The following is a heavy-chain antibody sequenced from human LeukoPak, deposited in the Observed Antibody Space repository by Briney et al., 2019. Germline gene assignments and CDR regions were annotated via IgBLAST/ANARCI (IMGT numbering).Heavy chain of an antibody. J-gene: IGHJ4*02. Sequence: GASVKVSCKASGYTFTTYGITWVRQAPGQGLEWMGWISAYNGNTNYAQKLQGRVTMTTDTSTSTAYMEPRSLRSDDTAVYYCARALVDGYKELGYWGQGTLVTVSS. CDR2: ISAYNGNT. V-gene: IGHV1-18*01. CDR3: ARALVDGYKELGY. D-gene: IGHD5-24*01. CDR1: GYTFTTYG.